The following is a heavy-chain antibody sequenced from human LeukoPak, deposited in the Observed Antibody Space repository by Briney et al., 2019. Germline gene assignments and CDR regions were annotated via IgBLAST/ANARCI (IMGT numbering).Heavy chain of an antibody. CDR1: GYTFTSYA. D-gene: IGHD4-17*01. V-gene: IGHV1-3*01. J-gene: IGHJ5*02. CDR3: ARVWGYGEFWFDP. CDR2: INAGNGNT. Sequence: ASVKVSCKASGYTFTSYAMHWVRQAPGQRLEWVGWINAGNGNTKYSQKFQGRVTITRDTSASTAYMELSSLRSEDTAVYYCARVWGYGEFWFDPWGQGTLVTVSS.